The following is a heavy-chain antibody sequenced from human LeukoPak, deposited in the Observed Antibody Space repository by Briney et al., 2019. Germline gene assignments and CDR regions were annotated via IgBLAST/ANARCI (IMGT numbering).Heavy chain of an antibody. CDR3: ARVTPAAGTGGDY. D-gene: IGHD6-13*01. CDR2: ISSSSSTI. V-gene: IGHV3-48*01. CDR1: GFTFSSYS. Sequence: GGSLRLSCAASGFTFSSYSMNWVRQAPGKGLEWVSYISSSSSTIYYADSVKGRFTISRDNAKSSLYLQMNSLRAEDTAVYYCARVTPAAGTGGDYWGQGTLVTVSS. J-gene: IGHJ4*02.